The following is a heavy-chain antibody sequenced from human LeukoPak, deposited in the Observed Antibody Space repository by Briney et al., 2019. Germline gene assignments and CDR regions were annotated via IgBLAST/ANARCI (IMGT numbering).Heavy chain of an antibody. CDR3: ARAVADTYYYYYYYMDV. J-gene: IGHJ6*03. D-gene: IGHD6-19*01. V-gene: IGHV1-2*02. CDR2: INPNSGGT. Sequence: ASVKVSCKASGYTFTGYYMHWVRQAPGQGLEWMGWINPNSGGTNYAQKFQGRVTMTRDTSISTAYMELSRLRSDDTAVYYCARAVADTYYYYYYYMDVWGQGTLVTVSS. CDR1: GYTFTGYY.